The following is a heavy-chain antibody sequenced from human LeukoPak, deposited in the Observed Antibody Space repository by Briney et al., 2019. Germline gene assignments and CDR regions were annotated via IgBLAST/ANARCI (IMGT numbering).Heavy chain of an antibody. CDR3: ARGDILTGYGFDY. CDR1: GGSISSYY. D-gene: IGHD3-9*01. V-gene: IGHV4-4*09. CDR2: IYTSGST. J-gene: IGHJ4*02. Sequence: VKPSETLSLTCTVSGGSISSYYWSWIRQPPGKGLEWIGYIYTSGSTNYNPSLKSRVTISVDTSKNQFSLKLSSVTAADTAVYYCARGDILTGYGFDYWGQGTLVTVSS.